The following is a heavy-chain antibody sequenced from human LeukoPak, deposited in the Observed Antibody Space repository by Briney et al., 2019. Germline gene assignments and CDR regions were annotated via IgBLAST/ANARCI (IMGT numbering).Heavy chain of an antibody. V-gene: IGHV4-59*12. CDR1: GGSISSYY. CDR2: IYYSGST. Sequence: SETLSLTCTVSGGSISSYYWSWIRQPPGKGLEWIGYIYYSGSTNYNPSLKSRVTISVDTSKNQFSLKLSSVTAADTAVYYCARVDVAVAGSLGFDPWGQGTLVTVSS. D-gene: IGHD6-19*01. J-gene: IGHJ5*02. CDR3: ARVDVAVAGSLGFDP.